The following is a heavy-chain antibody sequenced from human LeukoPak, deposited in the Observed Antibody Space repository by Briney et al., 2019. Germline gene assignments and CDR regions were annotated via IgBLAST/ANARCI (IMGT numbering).Heavy chain of an antibody. Sequence: SETLSLTCTVSGYSISNGYNWGWVRQPPGKGLERIGSISHTGSTYYNPSLESRVTISLDTSNNQFSLELSSVTAADTAVYYCARTYINFINYFDPWGQGSLVTVSS. CDR3: ARTYINFINYFDP. CDR2: ISHTGST. D-gene: IGHD4-11*01. CDR1: GYSISNGYN. V-gene: IGHV4-38-2*02. J-gene: IGHJ5*02.